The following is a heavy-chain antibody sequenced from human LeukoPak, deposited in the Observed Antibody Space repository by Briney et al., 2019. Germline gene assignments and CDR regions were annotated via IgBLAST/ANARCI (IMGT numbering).Heavy chain of an antibody. CDR2: INHSGST. D-gene: IGHD1-26*01. CDR1: GGSFSGYY. Sequence: PSETLSLTCAVYGGSFSGYYWSWIRQPPGKGLEWIGEINHSGSTNYNPSLKSRVTIPVDTSKNQFSLKLSSVTAADTAVYYCARFRRRGATDYWGQGTLVTVSS. J-gene: IGHJ4*02. CDR3: ARFRRRGATDY. V-gene: IGHV4-34*01.